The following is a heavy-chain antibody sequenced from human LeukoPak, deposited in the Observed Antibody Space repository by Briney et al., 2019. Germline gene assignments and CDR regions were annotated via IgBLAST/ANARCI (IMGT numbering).Heavy chain of an antibody. CDR1: GGSFSGYY. D-gene: IGHD3-10*01. J-gene: IGHJ4*02. Sequence: SEALSHTCAVYGGSFSGYYWSWIRQPPGKGLEWIGEINHSGSTNYNPSLKSRVTISVDTSKNQFSLKLSSVTAADTAVYYCASTPTTVRGVLDYWGQGTLVTVSS. CDR2: INHSGST. CDR3: ASTPTTVRGVLDY. V-gene: IGHV4-34*01.